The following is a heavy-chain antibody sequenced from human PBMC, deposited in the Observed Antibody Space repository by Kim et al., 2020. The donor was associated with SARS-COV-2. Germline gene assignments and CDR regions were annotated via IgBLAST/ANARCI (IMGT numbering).Heavy chain of an antibody. J-gene: IGHJ4*02. V-gene: IGHV4-34*01. CDR3: ARVPHGTWYYYDSSGSY. CDR1: GGSFSGYY. D-gene: IGHD3-22*01. Sequence: SETLSLTCAVYGGSFSGYYWSWIRQPPGKGLEWIGEINHSGSTNYNPSLKSRVTISVDTSKNQFSLKLSSVTAADTAVYYCARVPHGTWYYYDSSGSYWGQGTLVTVSS. CDR2: INHSGST.